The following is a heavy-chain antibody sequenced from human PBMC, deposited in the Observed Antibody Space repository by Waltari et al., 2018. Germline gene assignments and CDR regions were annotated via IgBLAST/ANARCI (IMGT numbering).Heavy chain of an antibody. CDR1: GGSFRGSY. J-gene: IGHJ6*02. Sequence: QVPLQQWGAGLLQSSETLSLTCAVYGGSFRGSYWGWVRQPPGKGLEWIGEINHAGYTNHNPSLRSRVTMSADTSKSQFSLKLNSVTAADTAVYYCVRLEDCTGPGGHCYSGDPFALDVWGQGTTVTVSS. D-gene: IGHD2-15*01. CDR3: VRLEDCTGPGGHCYSGDPFALDV. CDR2: INHAGYT. V-gene: IGHV4-34*02.